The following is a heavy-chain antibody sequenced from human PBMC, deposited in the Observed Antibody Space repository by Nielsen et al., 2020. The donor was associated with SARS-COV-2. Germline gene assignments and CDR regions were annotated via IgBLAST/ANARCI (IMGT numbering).Heavy chain of an antibody. V-gene: IGHV3-30-3*01. CDR2: ISYDGSNK. CDR1: GFTFSSYA. D-gene: IGHD3-10*01. CDR3: AKDGEYYGSGSYSIDY. J-gene: IGHJ4*02. Sequence: GESLKISCAASGFTFSSYAMHLVRQAPGKGLEWVAVISYDGSNKYYADSVKGRFTISRDNSKNTLYLQMNSLRAEDTAVYYCAKDGEYYGSGSYSIDYWGQGTLVTVSS.